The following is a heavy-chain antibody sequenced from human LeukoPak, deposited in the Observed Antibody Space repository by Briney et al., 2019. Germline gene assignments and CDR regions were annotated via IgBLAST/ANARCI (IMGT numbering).Heavy chain of an antibody. V-gene: IGHV1-8*02. CDR3: ARGRYCSGGSCYFPAGDWYFDL. D-gene: IGHD2-15*01. J-gene: IGHJ2*01. Sequence: ASVKVSCKASGGTFSSYAISWVRQAPGQGLEWMGWMNPNSGNTGYAQKFQGRVTMTRNTSISTAYMELSSLRSEDTAVYYCARGRYCSGGSCYFPAGDWYFDLWGRGTLVTVSS. CDR2: MNPNSGNT. CDR1: GGTFSSYA.